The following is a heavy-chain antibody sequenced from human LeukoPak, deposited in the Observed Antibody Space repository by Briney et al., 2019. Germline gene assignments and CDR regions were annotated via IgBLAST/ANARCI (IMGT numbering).Heavy chain of an antibody. Sequence: SETLSLTCAVSGGSISSGNWWSWVRQPPGKGLEWIGEIYHSGSTNYNPSLQSRVTISIDTSKNQFSLNLSSVTAADAAVYYCARRVIMSATGVPDTWLDPWGQGILVTVSS. CDR2: IYHSGST. D-gene: IGHD2-8*02. CDR1: GGSISSGNW. CDR3: ARRVIMSATGVPDTWLDP. J-gene: IGHJ5*02. V-gene: IGHV4-4*02.